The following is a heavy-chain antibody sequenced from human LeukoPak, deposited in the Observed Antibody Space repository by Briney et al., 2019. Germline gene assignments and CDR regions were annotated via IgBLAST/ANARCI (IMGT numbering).Heavy chain of an antibody. CDR1: SGSISNYY. CDR2: ISYSGNT. CDR3: ARDVSIRDYYYGMDV. V-gene: IGHV4-59*01. J-gene: IGHJ6*02. Sequence: SETLSLTCTVSSGSISNYYWTWIRQPPGKGLEWIGYISYSGNTNYNPSLKSRVTISVDTSKNQFSLRLSSVTAADTAMYYCARDVSIRDYYYGMDVWGQGTTVTVSS. D-gene: IGHD3-10*01.